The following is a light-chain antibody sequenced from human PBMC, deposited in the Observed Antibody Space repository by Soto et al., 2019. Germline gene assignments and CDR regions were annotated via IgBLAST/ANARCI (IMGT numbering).Light chain of an antibody. CDR3: QQCYSTPAFS. Sequence: DIQMTQSPSSLSASVGDRVTITCRASQSISSYLNWYQQKPGKATKLLIYTASNLQSGVPSRFSGSGSGTDFTFPISSLPPEDFATYYSQQCYSTPAFSFGGGTKVEIK. CDR2: TAS. J-gene: IGKJ4*01. CDR1: QSISSY. V-gene: IGKV1-39*01.